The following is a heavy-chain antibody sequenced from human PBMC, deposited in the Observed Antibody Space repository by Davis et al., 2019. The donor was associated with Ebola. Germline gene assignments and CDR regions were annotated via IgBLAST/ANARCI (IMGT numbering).Heavy chain of an antibody. D-gene: IGHD5-18*01. CDR2: IYYSGST. Sequence: SETLSLTCTVSGGPISSYYWSWIRQPPGKGLEWIGYIYYSGSTNYNPSLKSRVTISVDTSKNQFSLKLSSVTAADTAIYYCARHVTAVAVPFDIWGQGTMVTVSS. J-gene: IGHJ3*02. CDR3: ARHVTAVAVPFDI. V-gene: IGHV4-59*01. CDR1: GGPISSYY.